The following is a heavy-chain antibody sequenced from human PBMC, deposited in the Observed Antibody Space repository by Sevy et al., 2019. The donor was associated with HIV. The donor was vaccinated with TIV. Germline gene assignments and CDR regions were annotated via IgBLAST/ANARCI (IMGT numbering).Heavy chain of an antibody. Sequence: GGSLRLSCAASGFSFSDAWMSWVRQAPGKGLEWVGRVKSKTDGGTTDYAEPVKGRFTISRDDSKNMVYLQMNSQKTDDTAVYYCSSIPDPWGQGTLVTVSS. J-gene: IGHJ5*02. CDR1: GFSFSDAW. D-gene: IGHD2-21*01. V-gene: IGHV3-15*01. CDR2: VKSKTDGGTT. CDR3: SSIPDP.